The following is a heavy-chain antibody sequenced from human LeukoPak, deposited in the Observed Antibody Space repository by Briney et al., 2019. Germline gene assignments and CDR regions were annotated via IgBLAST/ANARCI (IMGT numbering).Heavy chain of an antibody. J-gene: IGHJ6*02. CDR2: ISSSSSAI. CDR1: GFTFSTYS. D-gene: IGHD3-16*01. CDR3: ARGGGLDV. V-gene: IGHV3-48*01. Sequence: GGSLRLSCAASGFTFSTYSMNWVRQAPGKGLEWVSYISSSSSAIYYADSVKGRVTISRDNAKNSLYLQMNGLRAEDTAVYYCARGGGLDVWGQGATVTVSS.